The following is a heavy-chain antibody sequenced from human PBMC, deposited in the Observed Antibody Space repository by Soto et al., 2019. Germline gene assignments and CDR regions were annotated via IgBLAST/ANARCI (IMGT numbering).Heavy chain of an antibody. V-gene: IGHV1-3*01. CDR2: INAGNGNT. Sequence: ASVKVSCKASGYTFTSYAMHWVRQAPGQRLEWMGWINAGNGNTKYSQKFQGRVTITRDTSASTAYMELSSLRSEDTAVYYCARDLGIAAAGTIDYWGQGTLVTVSS. D-gene: IGHD6-13*01. J-gene: IGHJ4*02. CDR3: ARDLGIAAAGTIDY. CDR1: GYTFTSYA.